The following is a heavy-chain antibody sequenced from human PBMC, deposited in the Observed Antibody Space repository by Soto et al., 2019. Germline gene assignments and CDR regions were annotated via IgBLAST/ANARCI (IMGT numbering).Heavy chain of an antibody. D-gene: IGHD5-18*01. V-gene: IGHV3-33*01. CDR1: GFTFSSYG. J-gene: IGHJ6*02. CDR2: IWYDGSNK. Sequence: GGSLRLSCAASGFTFSSYGMHWVRQAPGKGLEWVAVIWYDGSNKYYADSAKGRFTISRDNSKNTLYLQMNSLRAEDTAVYYCARRGYSYGYHYYYGMDVWGQGTTVTVSS. CDR3: ARRGYSYGYHYYYGMDV.